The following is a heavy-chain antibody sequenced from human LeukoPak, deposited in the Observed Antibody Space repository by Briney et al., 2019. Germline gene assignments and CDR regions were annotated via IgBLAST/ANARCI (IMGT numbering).Heavy chain of an antibody. Sequence: GGSLRLSCAASGFTVSSNYMSWVRQAPGKGLEWVSVIYSGGSTYYADSVKGRFTISRDNSKNTLYLQMNSLRAEDTAVYYCASMGNDYGDLHFDYWGQGTLVTVSS. CDR1: GFTVSSNY. J-gene: IGHJ4*02. CDR3: ASMGNDYGDLHFDY. CDR2: IYSGGST. D-gene: IGHD4-17*01. V-gene: IGHV3-66*01.